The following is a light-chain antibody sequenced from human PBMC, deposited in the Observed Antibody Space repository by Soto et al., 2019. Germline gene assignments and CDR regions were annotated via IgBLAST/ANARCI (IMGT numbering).Light chain of an antibody. CDR3: QQYDTSPIT. J-gene: IGKJ5*01. Sequence: EIVLTQSPGMLSLSPGERTTLSCRASQSVSSDFLAWYQQKPGQAPRLLIYGASTRATGIPDRFSGSGSETDFNLTISRLEPEDVALYYCQQYDTSPITFGQGTRLQIK. CDR2: GAS. CDR1: QSVSSDF. V-gene: IGKV3-20*01.